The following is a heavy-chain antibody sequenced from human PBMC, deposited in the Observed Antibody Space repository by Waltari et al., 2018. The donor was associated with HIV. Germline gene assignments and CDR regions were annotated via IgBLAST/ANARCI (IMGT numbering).Heavy chain of an antibody. J-gene: IGHJ6*02. CDR3: TKEGYAYDFWGGSNSYYGLDV. Sequence: LVESWGGSVRPGKPLTLSCAACGSSSRGYSTTRARQPPGKGLVWVARINSDGSATNYAGSVQGRFSISRDNRNNVLYLYMNRLRVDDTAVYYCTKEGYAYDFWGGSNSYYGLDVWGQGTTVTVSS. V-gene: IGHV3-74*02. D-gene: IGHD3-3*01. CDR2: INSDGSAT. CDR1: GSSSRGYS.